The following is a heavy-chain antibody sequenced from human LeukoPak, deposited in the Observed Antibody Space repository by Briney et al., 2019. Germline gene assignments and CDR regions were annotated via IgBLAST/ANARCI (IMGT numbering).Heavy chain of an antibody. CDR1: GGTFSSYA. V-gene: IGHV1-2*02. D-gene: IGHD3-22*01. CDR3: ARDFNYYDSSSGFDP. Sequence: ASVKVSCKASGGTFSSYAISWVRQAPGQGLEWMGWINPNSGGTNYAQKFQGRVTMTRDTSISTAYMELSRLRSDDTAVYYCARDFNYYDSSSGFDPWGQGTLVTVSS. J-gene: IGHJ5*02. CDR2: INPNSGGT.